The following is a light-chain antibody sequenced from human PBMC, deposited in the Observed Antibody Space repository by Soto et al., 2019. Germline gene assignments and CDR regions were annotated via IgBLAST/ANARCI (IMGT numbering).Light chain of an antibody. CDR3: QQYDNWPLT. Sequence: EILMTQSPVTLSASPGERVTLSCRTNKSISSNLAWYQQKRGQAPRLLISGVSTRASGVPDRFSGSGSVADFTPTISSLQSEDFAVYYCQQYDNWPLTFGGGTKVDIK. CDR2: GVS. CDR1: KSISSN. J-gene: IGKJ4*01. V-gene: IGKV3-15*01.